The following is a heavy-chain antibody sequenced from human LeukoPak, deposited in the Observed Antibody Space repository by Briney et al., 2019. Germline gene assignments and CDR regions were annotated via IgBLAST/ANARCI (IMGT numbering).Heavy chain of an antibody. CDR3: ARVAAAAYQHYFDY. CDR1: GFTFSSYW. CDR2: IKQDGSEK. V-gene: IGHV3-7*03. J-gene: IGHJ4*02. Sequence: PGGSLRLSCAASGFTFSSYWMSWVRQAPGKGLEWVANIKQDGSEKYYVDSVKGRFTIYRDNAKNSLYLQMNSLRAEDTAVYYCARVAAAAYQHYFDYWGQGTLVTVSS. D-gene: IGHD6-13*01.